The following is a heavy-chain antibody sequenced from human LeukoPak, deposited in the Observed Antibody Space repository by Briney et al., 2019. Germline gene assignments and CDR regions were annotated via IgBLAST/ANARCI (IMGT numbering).Heavy chain of an antibody. CDR1: GYSISSGYY. CDR3: ARVYYDSSGYYAFDY. V-gene: IGHV4-38-2*02. J-gene: IGHJ4*02. D-gene: IGHD3-22*01. CDR2: IYHSGST. Sequence: SETLSLTCTVSGYSISSGYYWGWIRQPPGKGLEWIGSIYHSGSTYYNPSLKSRVTMSVDTSKNQFSLKLSSVTAADTAVYYCARVYYDSSGYYAFDYWGQGTLVTVSS.